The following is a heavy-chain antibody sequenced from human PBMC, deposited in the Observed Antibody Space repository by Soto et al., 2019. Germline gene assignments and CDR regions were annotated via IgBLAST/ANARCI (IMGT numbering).Heavy chain of an antibody. V-gene: IGHV1-2*04. CDR1: GYTFTGYY. J-gene: IGHJ4*02. CDR2: INSRTGVT. D-gene: IGHD4-17*01. CDR3: ARAGGEYGDYDY. Sequence: QVQLVQSGTEVKMPGASVKVSCKASGYTFTGYYMHWVRQVPGQGLEWMGWINSRTGVTNYAQKFQGWVTMPRATSISPAYREVSRLKSDDAAGYYCARAGGEYGDYDYWGQGTLVTVSS.